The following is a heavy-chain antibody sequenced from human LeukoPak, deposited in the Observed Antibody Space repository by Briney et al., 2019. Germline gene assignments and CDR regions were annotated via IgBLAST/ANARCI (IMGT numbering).Heavy chain of an antibody. Sequence: TSGTLSLTCAVCCGSINNANWWSWVRQPPGKGLEWIGEINHSGSTNYNPSLKSRVTISVDTSKNQFSLKLSSVTAADTAVYYCARALVVVIVGWFDPWGQGTLVTVSS. CDR1: CGSINNANW. V-gene: IGHV4-4*02. CDR3: ARALVVVIVGWFDP. D-gene: IGHD3-22*01. J-gene: IGHJ5*02. CDR2: INHSGST.